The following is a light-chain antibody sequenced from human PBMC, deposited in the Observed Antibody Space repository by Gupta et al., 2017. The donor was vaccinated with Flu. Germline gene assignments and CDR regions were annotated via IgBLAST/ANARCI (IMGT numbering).Light chain of an antibody. V-gene: IGKV2-30*01. CDR1: ESLVFSNGVTY. CDR2: DVS. J-gene: IGKJ1*01. Sequence: DVVLSLSPLSLPVTVGQAASIACRSSESLVFSNGVTYLNWFQQRPGQSPRRLIYDVSNRDSGVPDRFSGSGSGTDFTLKISRVEAEDAGMYYCLQATHWPLTFGQGTVVEI. CDR3: LQATHWPLT.